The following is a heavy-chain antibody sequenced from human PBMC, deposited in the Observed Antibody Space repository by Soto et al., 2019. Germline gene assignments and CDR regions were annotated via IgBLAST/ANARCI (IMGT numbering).Heavy chain of an antibody. Sequence: QVQLVESGGGVVQPGESLRLSCLASGFDFSTNGMHWVRQAPGKGLEWVAVIWYDSTYKYYGDSVNGRFTISRDHHKXXXXXXXXXXXXXXXXXXXXXKDVNPGVYYLDYWGQGTLVTVSS. V-gene: IGHV3-33*01. CDR3: XKDVNPGVYYLDY. CDR1: GFDFSTNG. CDR2: IWYDSTYK. J-gene: IGHJ4*02. D-gene: IGHD3-10*01.